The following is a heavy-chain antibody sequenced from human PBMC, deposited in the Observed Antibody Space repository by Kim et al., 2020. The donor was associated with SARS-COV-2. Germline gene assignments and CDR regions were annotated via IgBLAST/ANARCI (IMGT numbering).Heavy chain of an antibody. J-gene: IGHJ4*02. D-gene: IGHD2-8*01. V-gene: IGHV4-59*13. CDR2: IYYSGST. Sequence: SETLSLTCTVSGGSISSYYWSWIRQPPGKGLEWIGYIYYSGSTNYNPSLKSRVTISVDTSKNQFSLKLSSVTAADTAVYYCATTLMGYIDYWGQGTLVTVSS. CDR1: GGSISSYY. CDR3: ATTLMGYIDY.